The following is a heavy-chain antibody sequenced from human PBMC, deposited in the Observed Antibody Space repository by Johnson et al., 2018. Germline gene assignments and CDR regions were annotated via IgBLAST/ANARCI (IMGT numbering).Heavy chain of an antibody. V-gene: IGHV3-33*01. D-gene: IGHD5-18*01. CDR1: GFTFSSYG. J-gene: IGHJ6*02. Sequence: QVQLVESGGGVVQPGRSLRLSCAASGFTFSSYGMHWVRQAPGKGLEWVAVIWYDGSNKYYADSVKGRFTISRDNSKTTLYLQMNSLRAEDTAVYYCARARSWGIQLYYYYYGMDVWGQGTTVTVSS. CDR2: IWYDGSNK. CDR3: ARARSWGIQLYYYYYGMDV.